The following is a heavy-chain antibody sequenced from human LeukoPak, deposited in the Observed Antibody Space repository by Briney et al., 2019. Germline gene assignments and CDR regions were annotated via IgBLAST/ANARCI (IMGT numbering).Heavy chain of an antibody. V-gene: IGHV1-18*01. D-gene: IGHD6-6*01. CDR2: ISGYTGNT. Sequence: GGLVKVSCKASGYPFISFGFSWVRPAPGQGPEWMGWISGYTGNTNYAQRFQGRVTMTTDTSTSSAYMELRTLRSDDTAVYYCVRDLNSAARSFFDYWGPGTLVTVSS. CDR1: GYPFISFG. J-gene: IGHJ4*02. CDR3: VRDLNSAARSFFDY.